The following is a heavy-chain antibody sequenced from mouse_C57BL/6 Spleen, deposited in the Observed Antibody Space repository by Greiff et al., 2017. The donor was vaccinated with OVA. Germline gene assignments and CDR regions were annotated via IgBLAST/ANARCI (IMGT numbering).Heavy chain of an antibody. V-gene: IGHV1-22*01. CDR3: ARSDYYGSSHFDY. Sequence: EVKLMESGPELVKPGASVKMSCKASGYTFTDYNMHWVKQSHGKSLEWIGYINPNNGGTSYNQKFKGKATLTVNKSSSTAYMELRSLTSEDSAVYYCARSDYYGSSHFDYWGQGTTLTVSS. J-gene: IGHJ2*01. CDR2: INPNNGGT. D-gene: IGHD1-1*01. CDR1: GYTFTDYN.